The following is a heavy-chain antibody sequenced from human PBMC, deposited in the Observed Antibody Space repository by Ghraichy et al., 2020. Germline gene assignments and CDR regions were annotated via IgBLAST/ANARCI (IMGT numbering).Heavy chain of an antibody. Sequence: GGSLRLSCAASGFSFHASYMSWLGPAPGKGLEWVSYISNGGSILYYADSVKGRFTISRDTAKNSLYLQMNSLRAEDTAVYYCARGSGTYPGDSFDIWGQGTMVTRSS. CDR2: ISNGGSIL. CDR1: GFSFHASY. V-gene: IGHV3-11*01. CDR3: ARGSGTYPGDSFDI. J-gene: IGHJ3*02. D-gene: IGHD1-26*01.